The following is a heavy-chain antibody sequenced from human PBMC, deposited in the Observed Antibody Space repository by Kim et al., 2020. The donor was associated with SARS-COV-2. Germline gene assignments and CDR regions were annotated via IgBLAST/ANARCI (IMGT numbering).Heavy chain of an antibody. CDR2: IIPILGIA. V-gene: IGHV1-69*04. D-gene: IGHD3-16*01. CDR1: GGTFSSYA. CDR3: AIHLVGSDYYYYMDV. Sequence: SVKVSCKASGGTFSSYAISWVRQAPGQGLEWMGRIIPILGIANYAQKFQGRVTITADKSTSTAYMELSSLRSEDTAVYYCAIHLVGSDYYYYMDVWGKGTTVTVSS. J-gene: IGHJ6*03.